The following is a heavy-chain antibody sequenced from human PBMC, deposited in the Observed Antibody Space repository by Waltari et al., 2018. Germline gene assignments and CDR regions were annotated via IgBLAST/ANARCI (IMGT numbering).Heavy chain of an antibody. CDR2: IKQDGSEK. CDR1: GFTFSSYW. CDR3: AREEQQLVLDY. D-gene: IGHD6-13*01. J-gene: IGHJ4*02. V-gene: IGHV3-7*01. Sequence: EVQLVESGGGLVQPGGSLRLSCAASGFTFSSYWIRWVRQAPGKGLGWVANIKQDGSEKYYVDSVKGRFTIARDNAKNSLYLQMNSLRAEDTAVYYCAREEQQLVLDYWGQGTLVTVSS.